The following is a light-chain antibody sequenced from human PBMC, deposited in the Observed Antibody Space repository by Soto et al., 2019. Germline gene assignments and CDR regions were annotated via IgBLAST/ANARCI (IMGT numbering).Light chain of an antibody. CDR3: LQATHWPWT. V-gene: IGKV2-30*01. CDR1: PSLLYSDGDTY. Sequence: DVVMPQSPLSLSVTLGQSASISCRSTPSLLYSDGDTYLNWYHQRPGQSPRRLIHKVSKRDSGVPDRISGSGSGSDFTLEISRVEAEDVGTYYCLQATHWPWTFGQGTKVDI. CDR2: KVS. J-gene: IGKJ1*01.